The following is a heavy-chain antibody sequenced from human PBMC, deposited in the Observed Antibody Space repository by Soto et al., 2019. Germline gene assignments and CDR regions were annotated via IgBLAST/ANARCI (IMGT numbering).Heavy chain of an antibody. CDR2: IYYSGST. CDR3: ARAGRAVADYYFDY. D-gene: IGHD6-19*01. V-gene: IGHV4-59*01. CDR1: GGSISSYY. Sequence: SETLSLTCTVSGGSISSYYWSWIRQPPGKGLEWIGYIYYSGSTNYNPSLKSRVTISVDTSKNQFSLKLSSVTAADTAVYYCARAGRAVADYYFDYWGQGTLVTVPQ. J-gene: IGHJ4*02.